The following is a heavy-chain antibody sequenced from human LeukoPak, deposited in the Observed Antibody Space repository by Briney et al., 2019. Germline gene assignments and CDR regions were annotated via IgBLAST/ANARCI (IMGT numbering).Heavy chain of an antibody. Sequence: ASVKVSCKASGYTFTSYGISWVRQAPGQGLEWMGWISAYNGNTNYAQKLQGRVTMTTDTSTSTAYMELRSLRSGDTAVYCCARDRYYDILTGYYYFDYWGQGTLVTVSS. J-gene: IGHJ4*02. CDR2: ISAYNGNT. D-gene: IGHD3-9*01. CDR1: GYTFTSYG. CDR3: ARDRYYDILTGYYYFDY. V-gene: IGHV1-18*01.